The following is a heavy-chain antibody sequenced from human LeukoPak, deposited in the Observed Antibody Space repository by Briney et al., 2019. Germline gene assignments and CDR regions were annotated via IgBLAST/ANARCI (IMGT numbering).Heavy chain of an antibody. CDR2: ISSSSSTI. CDR1: GLTISSYS. D-gene: IGHD3-10*01. CDR3: AAGGDYYYHMDV. V-gene: IGHV3-48*01. Sequence: GGSLRLSCAASGLTISSYSMNWVRQAPGKGLQWVSYISSSSSTIYYADSVKGRFTISRDNAKNSLYLQMNSLRAEDTAVYHCAAGGDYYYHMDVWGKGTTVTVSS. J-gene: IGHJ6*03.